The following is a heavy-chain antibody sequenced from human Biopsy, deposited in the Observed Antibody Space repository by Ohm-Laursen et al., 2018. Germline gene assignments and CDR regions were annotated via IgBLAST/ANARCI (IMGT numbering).Heavy chain of an antibody. CDR3: ATKLTGYFHH. V-gene: IGHV1-69*06. Sequence: GSSVKVSCKAPGGTFSNFAVNWVRQAPGQGLEWLGGKIPILGTGNYAQKFQDRVTVAADTSTSTATMELRSVRSDDTAVYYCATKLTGYFHHWGQGTLVIVSS. D-gene: IGHD3-9*01. CDR1: GGTFSNFA. J-gene: IGHJ1*01. CDR2: KIPILGTG.